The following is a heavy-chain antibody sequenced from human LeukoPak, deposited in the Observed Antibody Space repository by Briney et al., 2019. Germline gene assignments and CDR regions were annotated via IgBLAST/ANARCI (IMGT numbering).Heavy chain of an antibody. V-gene: IGHV4-4*02. CDR1: GGSISSSNW. CDR2: IYHSGST. CDR3: ARGNDYGGYGLDY. Sequence: SETLSLTCAVSGGSISSSNWWSWVRQPPGKGLEWIGEIYHSGSTNYNPSLKSRVTISVDKSKNQFSLKLSSVTAADTAVYYCARGNDYGGYGLDYWGQGTLVTVSS. J-gene: IGHJ4*02. D-gene: IGHD4-17*01.